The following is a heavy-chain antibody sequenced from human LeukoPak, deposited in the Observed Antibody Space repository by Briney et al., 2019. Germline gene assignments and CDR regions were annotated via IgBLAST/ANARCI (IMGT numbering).Heavy chain of an antibody. J-gene: IGHJ4*02. Sequence: GGSLRLSCAASGFTFSSYSMNWVRQAPGKGLEWVSYISSSSSTIYYADSVKGRFTISRDNAKNSLYLQMNSLRAEDTAVYYCARHGFGVFEGYWGQGTLVTVSS. CDR2: ISSSSSTI. V-gene: IGHV3-48*01. CDR3: ARHGFGVFEGY. CDR1: GFTFSSYS. D-gene: IGHD3-10*01.